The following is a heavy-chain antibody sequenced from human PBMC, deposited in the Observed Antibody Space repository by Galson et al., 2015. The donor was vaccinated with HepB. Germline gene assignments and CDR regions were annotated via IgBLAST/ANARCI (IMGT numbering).Heavy chain of an antibody. CDR2: IWYDGSNK. CDR3: ARQMGDLEWLTDAFDI. V-gene: IGHV3-33*01. J-gene: IGHJ3*02. D-gene: IGHD3-3*01. CDR1: GFTFSSYG. Sequence: SLRLSCAASGFTFSSYGMHWVRQAPGKGLEWVAVIWYDGSNKYYADSVKGRFTISRDNSKNTLYLQMNSLRAEDTAVYYCARQMGDLEWLTDAFDIWGQGTMVTVSS.